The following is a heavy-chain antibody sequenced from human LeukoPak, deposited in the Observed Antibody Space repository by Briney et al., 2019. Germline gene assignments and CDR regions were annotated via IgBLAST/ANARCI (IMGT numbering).Heavy chain of an antibody. CDR3: VRGFDGYFGFDL. J-gene: IGHJ3*01. Sequence: GGSLRPSCAASGFIFSTYWMSWVRLAPGKGLEWVANINQDGSETFYVDSVKGRFTISRDNGKNSMFVQMDSLRAEDTAVYYCVRGFDGYFGFDLWGQGTMVTVSS. CDR2: INQDGSET. CDR1: GFIFSTYW. D-gene: IGHD5-24*01. V-gene: IGHV3-7*05.